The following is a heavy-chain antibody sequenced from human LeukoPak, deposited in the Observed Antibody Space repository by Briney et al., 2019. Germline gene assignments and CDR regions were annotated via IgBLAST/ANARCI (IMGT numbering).Heavy chain of an antibody. CDR3: ARGSNGVSWWSNAFDI. V-gene: IGHV3-74*01. J-gene: IGHJ3*02. Sequence: GGSLRLSCAASGFTFSSYWMHWVRQAPGKGLVWVSRINSDGSSTSYADSVKGRFTISRDNAKNSLYLQMNSLRAEDTAVYYCARGSNGVSWWSNAFDIWGQGTMVTVSS. D-gene: IGHD2-21*01. CDR2: INSDGSST. CDR1: GFTFSSYW.